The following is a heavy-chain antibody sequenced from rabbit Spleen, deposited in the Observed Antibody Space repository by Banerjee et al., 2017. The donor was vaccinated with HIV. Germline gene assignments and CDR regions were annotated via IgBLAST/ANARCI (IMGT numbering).Heavy chain of an antibody. V-gene: IGHV1S40*01. CDR1: GFSFSGGYY. CDR3: ARYYSYGYVAFAYVTMGDFNL. J-gene: IGHJ4*01. Sequence: QSLEESGGGLVQPEGSLTLTCTASGFSFSGGYYMCWVRQAPGKGLELIACIYGGSSGSPVYATWAKGRFTISKSSSTTVTLQMTSLTAADTATYFCARYYSYGYVAFAYVTMGDFNLWGQGTLVTVS. CDR2: IYGGSSGSP. D-gene: IGHD6-1*01.